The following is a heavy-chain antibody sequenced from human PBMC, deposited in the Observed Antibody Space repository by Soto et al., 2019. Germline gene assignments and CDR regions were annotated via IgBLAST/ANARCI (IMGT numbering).Heavy chain of an antibody. CDR3: ARDKIRGYYYDSSGLTNWFDP. CDR2: IIPIFGTA. J-gene: IGHJ5*02. V-gene: IGHV1-69*06. D-gene: IGHD3-22*01. Sequence: SVKVSCKASGGTFSSYAISWVRQAPGQGLEWMGGIIPIFGTANYAQKFQGRVTITADKSTSTAYMELSSLRSEDTAVYYCARDKIRGYYYDSSGLTNWFDPWGQGTLVTVSS. CDR1: GGTFSSYA.